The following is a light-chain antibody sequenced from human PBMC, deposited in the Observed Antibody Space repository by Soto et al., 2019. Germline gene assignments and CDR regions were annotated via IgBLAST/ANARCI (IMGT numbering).Light chain of an antibody. CDR2: GAS. J-gene: IGKJ3*01. Sequence: EIVLTQSPGTLSLSPGERATLSCRASQSVSSSYLAWYQQKPGQTPRLLFYGASSRATGIPVRFSGSGSGTDFTLTISRLKPEDFAVYYCQQYGSSPYTFGPGTKVDIK. V-gene: IGKV3-20*01. CDR3: QQYGSSPYT. CDR1: QSVSSSY.